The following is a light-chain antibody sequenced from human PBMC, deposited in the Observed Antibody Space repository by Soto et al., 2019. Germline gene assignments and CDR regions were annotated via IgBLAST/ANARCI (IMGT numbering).Light chain of an antibody. CDR3: SSYAGSNKYV. J-gene: IGLJ1*01. V-gene: IGLV2-8*01. CDR2: EVS. CDR1: SSDVGGYNY. Sequence: QSVLTQPPSASGSPGQSVTISCTGTSSDVGGYNYVSWYQQHPGKAPKLIFYEVSKRPSGVPNRFSGSKSGNTASLFVSVLQAEDEADYYCSSYAGSNKYVLGTGTKVTVL.